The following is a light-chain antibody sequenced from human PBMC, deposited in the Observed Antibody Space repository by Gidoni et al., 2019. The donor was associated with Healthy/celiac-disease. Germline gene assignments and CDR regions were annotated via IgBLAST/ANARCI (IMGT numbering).Light chain of an antibody. V-gene: IGKV3-15*01. CDR3: QQYNNWPPLT. Sequence: IVMTQSPATLSVSPGERATLSCRASQVVRSNLAWYQQNPGQAHRLLLYGASTRATGIPARFSGSGSGTEFTLTISSLQSEAFAVYYCQQYNNWPPLTFGGGTKVEIK. CDR1: QVVRSN. J-gene: IGKJ4*01. CDR2: GAS.